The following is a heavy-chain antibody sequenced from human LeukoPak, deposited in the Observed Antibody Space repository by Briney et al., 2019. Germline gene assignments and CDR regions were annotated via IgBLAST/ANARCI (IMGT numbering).Heavy chain of an antibody. CDR2: ISGGGGST. CDR3: AKGGKWDVTPFDY. J-gene: IGHJ4*02. D-gene: IGHD1-26*01. Sequence: GRSLRLSCAASGFTFSSYGMHWVRQAPGKGLEWVSTISGGGGSTYYADSVKGRFTISRDNSKNTLYLQVNSLRAEDTAVYYCAKGGKWDVTPFDYWGQGTLVTVSS. V-gene: IGHV3-23*01. CDR1: GFTFSSYG.